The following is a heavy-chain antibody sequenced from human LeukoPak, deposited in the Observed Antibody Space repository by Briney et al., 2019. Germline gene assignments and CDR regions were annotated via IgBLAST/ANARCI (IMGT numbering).Heavy chain of an antibody. CDR2: IDIVGST. Sequence: PGGALRLSRVDSGFTLSSNYMSWVRPAPGRGLGWVSVIDIVGSTYYADPVKGRFTIPRDTSKNTPYLQMNSLRAEDTAVYYCAGVGSALSLGNSGQGALV. J-gene: IGHJ1*01. D-gene: IGHD6-6*01. V-gene: IGHV3-53*01. CDR3: AGVGSALSLGN. CDR1: GFTLSSNY.